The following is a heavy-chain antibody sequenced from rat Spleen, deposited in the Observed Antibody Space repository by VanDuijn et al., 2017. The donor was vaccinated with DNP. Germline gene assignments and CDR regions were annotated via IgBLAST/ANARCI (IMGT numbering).Heavy chain of an antibody. V-gene: IGHV5-31*01. CDR3: VRALYRDTYAQGYFDY. CDR1: GFTFNNYW. D-gene: IGHD1-11*01. CDR2: ITNTGGTT. Sequence: EVQLVESGGGLVQPGRSLKLSCLASGFTFNNYWMTWIRQAPGKGLEWVASITNTGGTTYYPDSVRGRFTISRDNAKSTLYLQMNSLRSEDTASYYCVRALYRDTYAQGYFDYWGQGVMVTVSS. J-gene: IGHJ2*01.